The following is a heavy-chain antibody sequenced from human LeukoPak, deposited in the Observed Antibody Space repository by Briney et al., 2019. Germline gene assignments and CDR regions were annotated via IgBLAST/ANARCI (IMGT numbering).Heavy chain of an antibody. CDR3: ARDGVPAAMAGYYYYMDV. Sequence: ASVKVSCKASGYTFTSYYMHWVRQAPGQGREWMGIINPSGGSASYAQKFQGRVTMTRDMSTSTVYMELSSLRSEDTAVYYCARDGVPAAMAGYYYYMDVWGKGTTVTVSS. J-gene: IGHJ6*03. CDR2: INPSGGSA. D-gene: IGHD2-2*01. V-gene: IGHV1-46*01. CDR1: GYTFTSYY.